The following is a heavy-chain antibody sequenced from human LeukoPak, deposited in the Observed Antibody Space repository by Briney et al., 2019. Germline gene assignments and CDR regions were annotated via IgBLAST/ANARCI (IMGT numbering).Heavy chain of an antibody. CDR2: ISYDGSNK. CDR3: AKQKPYSSSWLYFDY. Sequence: GGSLRLSCAASGLTFSSHWMHWVRQAPGKGLEWVAVISYDGSNKYYADSVKGRFTISRDNSKNTLYLQMNSLRAEDTAVYYCAKQKPYSSSWLYFDYWGQGTLVTVSS. CDR1: GLTFSSHW. J-gene: IGHJ4*02. D-gene: IGHD6-13*01. V-gene: IGHV3-30*18.